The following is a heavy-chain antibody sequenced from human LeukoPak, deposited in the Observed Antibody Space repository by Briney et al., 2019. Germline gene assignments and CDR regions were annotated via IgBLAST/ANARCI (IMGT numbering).Heavy chain of an antibody. CDR1: GFTFSTFA. J-gene: IGHJ5*02. CDR2: IFPSGGEI. CDR3: VTYRQVMLPFEA. D-gene: IGHD5-18*01. Sequence: GGSLRLSCAASGFTFSTFAMLWVRQPRGKGLEWVSSIFPSGGEIHYADSVRGRFTISRDNSKSTLSLQMNSLRAEDTAILYCVTYRQVMLPFEAWGQGTLVTVSS. V-gene: IGHV3-23*01.